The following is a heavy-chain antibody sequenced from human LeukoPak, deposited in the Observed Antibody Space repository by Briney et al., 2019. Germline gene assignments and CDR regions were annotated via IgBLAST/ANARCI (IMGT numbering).Heavy chain of an antibody. CDR1: GFTFSSYS. CDR2: ISRSSSYI. J-gene: IGHJ3*02. CDR3: VKQGDTLGYCSGGNCAGPFDI. Sequence: PGGSLRLSCAASGFTFSSYSMNWVRQAPGKGLEWVSSISRSSSYIYYADSVKGRFTISRDNAKNSLYLQMNSLRAEDTAVYYCVKQGDTLGYCSGGNCAGPFDIWGQGTMVTVSS. V-gene: IGHV3-21*01. D-gene: IGHD2-15*01.